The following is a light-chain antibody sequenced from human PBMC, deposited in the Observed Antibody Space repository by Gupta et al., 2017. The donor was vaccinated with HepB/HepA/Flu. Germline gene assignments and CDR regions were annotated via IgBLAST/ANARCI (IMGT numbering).Light chain of an antibody. V-gene: IGKV1-16*02. Sequence: DIQMTPSPSSLSASVGDRVTITCRASRGISNFLAWFQQKPGKAPKSLIYSASTLHTGVPSKFSGSGSGTDFTLTIAGLQPEDFATYYCHQYNSYPRTLGQGTKVEIK. CDR1: RGISNF. J-gene: IGKJ1*01. CDR3: HQYNSYPRT. CDR2: SAS.